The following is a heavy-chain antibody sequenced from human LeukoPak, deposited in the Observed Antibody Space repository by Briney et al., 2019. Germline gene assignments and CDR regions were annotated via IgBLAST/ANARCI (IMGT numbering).Heavy chain of an antibody. CDR3: ARSIVGATVFDY. CDR2: IYYSGGT. D-gene: IGHD1-26*01. CDR1: GGSISSGSYY. V-gene: IGHV4-39*01. Sequence: PSETLSLTCTVSGGSISSGSYYWGWIRQPPGKGLQWIGSIYYSGGTYYNPSLKSRVTISLDTPKNHFSLKLSSVTTADTAVYYCARSIVGATVFDYWGQGTLVTVSS. J-gene: IGHJ4*02.